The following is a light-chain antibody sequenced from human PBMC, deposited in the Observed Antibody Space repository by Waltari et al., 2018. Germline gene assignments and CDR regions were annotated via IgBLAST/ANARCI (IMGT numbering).Light chain of an antibody. Sequence: QSALTQPASVSGSPGQSITISCTGTSSDVGGYNYVSWYQQHPGKAPKLMIYEVSNRPSGVSNSFSGSKAGNTASLTISVLQAEDEADYYCSSYTSSSFYVFGTGTKVTVL. V-gene: IGLV2-14*01. CDR3: SSYTSSSFYV. CDR2: EVS. CDR1: SSDVGGYNY. J-gene: IGLJ1*01.